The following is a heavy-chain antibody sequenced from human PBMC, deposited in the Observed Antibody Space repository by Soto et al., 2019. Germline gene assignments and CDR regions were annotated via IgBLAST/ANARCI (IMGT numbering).Heavy chain of an antibody. J-gene: IGHJ6*02. CDR3: AAPHCSGGSCYGGLQYYYGMDV. V-gene: IGHV1-24*01. CDR1: GYTIAGRS. Sequence: GASVEVSCKVSGYTIAGRSMRWVRQATGKGLEWMGGFDPEDGETIYAQKFQGRVTMTEDTSTDTAYMELSSLRSEDTAVYYCAAPHCSGGSCYGGLQYYYGMDVWGQGTTVTVSS. CDR2: FDPEDGET. D-gene: IGHD2-15*01.